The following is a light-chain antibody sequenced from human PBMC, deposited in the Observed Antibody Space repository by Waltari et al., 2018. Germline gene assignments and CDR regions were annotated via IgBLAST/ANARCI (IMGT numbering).Light chain of an antibody. CDR2: GAT. V-gene: IGKV3-15*01. J-gene: IGKJ1*01. CDR1: QSVSSN. Sequence: EILMTQSPATLSVSPGERATLSYRASQSVSSNVAWYQQKPGQAPRLLIYGATIRATGIPVRFSGSESGTEFTLTISSLQSGDFAVYYCQQYNNWPRWTFGQGTKVEIK. CDR3: QQYNNWPRWT.